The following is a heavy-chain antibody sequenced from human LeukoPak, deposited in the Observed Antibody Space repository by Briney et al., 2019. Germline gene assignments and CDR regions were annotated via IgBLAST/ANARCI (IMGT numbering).Heavy chain of an antibody. D-gene: IGHD1-26*01. CDR1: VFTFSDSA. V-gene: IGHV3-73*01. CDR3: TTPSEGNWFDP. Sequence: GGSLKLSCAASVFTFSDSAIHWVRQASGKGLEWVGRIRDKGYGHATAYAASVKGRFTLSRDDSKNTAYLQMNSLKTEDTALYYCTTPSEGNWFDPWGQGTLVTVSS. CDR2: IRDKGYGHAT. J-gene: IGHJ5*02.